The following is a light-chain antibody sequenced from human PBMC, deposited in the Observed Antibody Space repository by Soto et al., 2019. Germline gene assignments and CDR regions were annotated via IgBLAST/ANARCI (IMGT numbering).Light chain of an antibody. CDR1: QSVSSN. CDR3: QHYGSSSSWT. Sequence: EIVMTQSPATLSVSPGERATLSCRASQSVSSNLAWYQQKPGQAPRLLIYGASSRATGIPDRFSGSGSGTDFTLTISRLETEDFAVYFCQHYGSSSSWTFGQGTKVDIK. V-gene: IGKV3-20*01. CDR2: GAS. J-gene: IGKJ1*01.